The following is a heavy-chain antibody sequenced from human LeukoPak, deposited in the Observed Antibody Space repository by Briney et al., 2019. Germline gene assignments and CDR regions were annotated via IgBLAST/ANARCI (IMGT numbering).Heavy chain of an antibody. CDR2: ISASGGST. V-gene: IGHV3-23*01. Sequence: GGSLRLSCAASGFTFRSYAMSWVRQAPGKGLEWVSAISASGGSTYYADSVKGRFTISRDNSKNTLYLQMNSLRAEDTAVYYCAKLGYSESGYWGQGTLVTVSS. CDR3: AKLGYSESGY. D-gene: IGHD5-12*01. CDR1: GFTFRSYA. J-gene: IGHJ4*02.